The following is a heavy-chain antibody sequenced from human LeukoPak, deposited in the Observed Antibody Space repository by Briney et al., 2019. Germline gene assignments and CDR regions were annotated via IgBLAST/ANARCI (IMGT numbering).Heavy chain of an antibody. CDR3: ARDTPGITMIVVPNAFDI. V-gene: IGHV3-30*03. D-gene: IGHD3-22*01. CDR1: GFTFSSYG. J-gene: IGHJ3*02. CDR2: ISYDGSNK. Sequence: GRSLRLSCAASGFTFSSYGMPWVRQAPGKGLEWVAVISYDGSNKYYADSVKGRFTISRDNSKNTLYLQMNSLRAEDTAVYYCARDTPGITMIVVPNAFDIWGQGTMVTVSS.